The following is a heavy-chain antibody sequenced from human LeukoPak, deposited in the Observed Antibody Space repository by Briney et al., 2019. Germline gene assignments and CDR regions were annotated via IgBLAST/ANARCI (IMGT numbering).Heavy chain of an antibody. Sequence: ASVKVSCKASGYTFTSYDINWVGQATGQGLEWMGWMNPNSGNTGYAQKFQDRLTMTRNTSISTAYMELRSLRSEDTAVYYCARGRGWLPQNDYWGQGTLVTVSS. CDR3: ARGRGWLPQNDY. J-gene: IGHJ4*02. V-gene: IGHV1-8*01. CDR2: MNPNSGNT. D-gene: IGHD5-24*01. CDR1: GYTFTSYD.